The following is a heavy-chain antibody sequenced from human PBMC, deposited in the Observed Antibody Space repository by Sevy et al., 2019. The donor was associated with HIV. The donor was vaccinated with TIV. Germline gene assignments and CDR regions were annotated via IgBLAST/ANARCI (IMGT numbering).Heavy chain of an antibody. Sequence: GGSLRLSCAASGFTFSSYAMSWVRQAPGKGLDWVSAISGSADITYYADSVKGRFTISRDNSKNTLYLQMGSLRAEDTAIYYCASQTFYYDSSGYQADYWGQGTLVTVSS. CDR1: GFTFSSYA. D-gene: IGHD3-22*01. CDR2: ISGSADIT. CDR3: ASQTFYYDSSGYQADY. V-gene: IGHV3-23*01. J-gene: IGHJ4*02.